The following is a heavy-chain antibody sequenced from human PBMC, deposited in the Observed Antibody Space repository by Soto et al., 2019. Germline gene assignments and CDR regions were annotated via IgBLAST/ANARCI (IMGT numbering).Heavy chain of an antibody. J-gene: IGHJ4*02. CDR1: GFTFSSYG. V-gene: IGHV3-30*18. CDR2: ISYDGSNK. Sequence: GSLRLSCAASGFTFSSYGMHWVRQAPGKGLEWVAVISYDGSNKYYADSVKGRFTISRDNSKNTLYLQMNSLRAEDTAVYYCAKDLRGPLYFDYWGQGTLVTVSS. D-gene: IGHD3-10*01. CDR3: AKDLRGPLYFDY.